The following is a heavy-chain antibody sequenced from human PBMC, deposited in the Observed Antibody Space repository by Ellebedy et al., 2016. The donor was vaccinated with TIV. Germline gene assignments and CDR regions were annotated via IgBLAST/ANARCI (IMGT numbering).Heavy chain of an antibody. CDR1: GFTFSSYS. CDR3: ATRGPGHNWFDP. J-gene: IGHJ5*02. V-gene: IGHV3-21*01. Sequence: PGGSLRLSCAASGFTFSSYSMNWVRQAPGKGPEWVSSISSSSTYIYYAHSVKGRFTISRDNAKNSLFLQMNSLRAEDTAVYYCATRGPGHNWFDPWGQGTLVTVSS. CDR2: ISSSSTYI.